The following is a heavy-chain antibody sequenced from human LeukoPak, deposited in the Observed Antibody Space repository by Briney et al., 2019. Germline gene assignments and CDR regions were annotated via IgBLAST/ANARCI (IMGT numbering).Heavy chain of an antibody. Sequence: SETLSLTCTVSGDSFSSVTDYWAWIRQPPGKGLEWIASGDYSGGTYYNPSLVSRVAISADMPKNQFSLKLTSVTGADTAVYYCARDSGSGSYLHAADYWGQGTLVTVSS. CDR1: GDSFSSVTDY. V-gene: IGHV4-39*07. D-gene: IGHD3-10*01. CDR3: ARDSGSGSYLHAADY. J-gene: IGHJ4*02. CDR2: GDYSGGT.